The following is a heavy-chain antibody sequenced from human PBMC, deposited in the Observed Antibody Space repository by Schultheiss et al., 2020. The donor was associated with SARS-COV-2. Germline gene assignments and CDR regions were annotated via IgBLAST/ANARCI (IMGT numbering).Heavy chain of an antibody. V-gene: IGHV3-48*04. D-gene: IGHD2-15*01. J-gene: IGHJ4*02. CDR1: GFTFSSYA. CDR2: ISGSGSTI. CDR3: AKDRSVVVVVAATLDY. Sequence: GESLKISCAASGFTFSSYAMSWGRQAPGKGLEWVSIISGSGSTIYYADSVKGRFTISRDNAKNSLYLQMNSLRAEDTAVYYCAKDRSVVVVVAATLDYWGQGTLVTVSS.